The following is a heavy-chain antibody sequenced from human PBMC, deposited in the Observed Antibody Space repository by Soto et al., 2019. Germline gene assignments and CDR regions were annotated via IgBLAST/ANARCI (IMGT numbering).Heavy chain of an antibody. CDR1: GGTFGNYG. CDR2: IIPLFPKR. V-gene: IGHV1-69*13. D-gene: IGHD6-19*01. J-gene: IGHJ6*02. CDR3: ARDPHSSGWQSMYYYGLDV. Sequence: VTVSCHVSGGTFGNYGYSWVRQAPGQGLEWMGGIIPLFPKRDYAQKFQGRLMIIADESTSTTFLELSSLRSEDTAVYYCARDPHSSGWQSMYYYGLDVWGQGTTVTVS.